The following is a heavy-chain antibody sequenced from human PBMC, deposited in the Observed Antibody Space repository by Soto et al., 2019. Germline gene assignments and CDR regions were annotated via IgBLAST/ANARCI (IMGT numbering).Heavy chain of an antibody. D-gene: IGHD1-26*01. CDR2: IYHSGST. Sequence: SSETLSLTCAVSGGSISSSNWWSWVRQPPGKGLEWIGEIYHSGSTNYNPSLKSRVTISVDKSKNQFSLKLSSVTAADTAVYYCARAPWEPLYYYGMDVWGQGTTVTVSS. V-gene: IGHV4-4*02. CDR1: GGSISSSNW. J-gene: IGHJ6*02. CDR3: ARAPWEPLYYYGMDV.